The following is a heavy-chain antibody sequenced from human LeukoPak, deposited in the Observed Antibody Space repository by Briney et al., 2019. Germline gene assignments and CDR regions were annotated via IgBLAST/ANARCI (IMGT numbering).Heavy chain of an antibody. D-gene: IGHD6-6*01. CDR2: INPNSGGT. V-gene: IGHV1-2*02. J-gene: IGHJ5*02. Sequence: ASVKVSFKASGYTFTGYYMHWVRQAPGQGLEWMGWINPNSGGTNYAQKFQGRVTMTRDTSISTAYMELSRLRSDDTAVYYCARDTHRIAARPVYNWFVRLGRGTLFTVSS. CDR1: GYTFTGYY. CDR3: ARDTHRIAARPVYNWFVR.